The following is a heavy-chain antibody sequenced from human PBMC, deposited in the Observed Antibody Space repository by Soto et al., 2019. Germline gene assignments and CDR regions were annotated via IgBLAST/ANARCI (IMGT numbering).Heavy chain of an antibody. D-gene: IGHD4-17*01. Sequence: ASVKVSCKVSGYTLTELSMHWVRQAPGKGLEWMGWISAYNGNTNYAQKLQGRVTMTTDTSTSTAYMELRSLRSDDTAVYYCARDRGDYGIDYWGQGTLVTVSS. J-gene: IGHJ4*02. CDR2: ISAYNGNT. V-gene: IGHV1-18*01. CDR1: GYTLTELS. CDR3: ARDRGDYGIDY.